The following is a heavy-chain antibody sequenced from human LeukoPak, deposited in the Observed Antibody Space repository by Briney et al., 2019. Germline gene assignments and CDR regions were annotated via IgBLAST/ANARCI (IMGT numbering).Heavy chain of an antibody. J-gene: IGHJ6*02. CDR2: INTNTGNP. V-gene: IGHV7-4-1*02. CDR3: AREFVVVPAAISPYYYYGMDV. CDR1: GNTCTSYA. D-gene: IGHD2-2*02. Sequence: GASVKVSCKASGNTCTSYAMNWVRKAPGQGLEWMGWINTNTGNPTYAQGFTGRFVFSLDTSVSTAYLQISSLKAEDTAVYYCAREFVVVPAAISPYYYYGMDVWGQGTTVTVSS.